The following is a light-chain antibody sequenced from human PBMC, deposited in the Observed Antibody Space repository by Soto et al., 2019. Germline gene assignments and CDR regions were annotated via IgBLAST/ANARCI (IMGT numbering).Light chain of an antibody. Sequence: QAVVTQPPSASGSPGQSVTISCTGTSSDVGGYNYVSWYQQHPGKAPKLMIYEVSKRPSGVPDRFSGSKSGNTASLTVSGLHPEDEADYYCSSYAGSNNLVFGGGTKLTVL. CDR3: SSYAGSNNLV. CDR1: SSDVGGYNY. J-gene: IGLJ2*01. CDR2: EVS. V-gene: IGLV2-8*01.